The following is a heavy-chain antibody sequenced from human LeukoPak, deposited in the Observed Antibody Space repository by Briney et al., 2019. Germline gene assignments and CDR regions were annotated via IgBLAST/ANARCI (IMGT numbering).Heavy chain of an antibody. D-gene: IGHD3-22*01. Sequence: SETLSLTCTVSGGSISSYYWRWIRQLPGKGLEWIGNMYYSGSTNYNPSLKSRVTISVDTSKNQFSLKLSSVTAADTAVYYCARHSSNADYYDSSGYYIYDAFDIWGQGTMVTVSS. CDR1: GGSISSYY. CDR3: ARHSSNADYYDSSGYYIYDAFDI. V-gene: IGHV4-59*08. J-gene: IGHJ3*02. CDR2: MYYSGST.